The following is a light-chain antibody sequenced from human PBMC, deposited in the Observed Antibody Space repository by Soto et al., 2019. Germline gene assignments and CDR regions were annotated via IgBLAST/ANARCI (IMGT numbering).Light chain of an antibody. CDR2: DAS. Sequence: EIVLSQARDTLFLSTGVRATLSCRASKTVRNNLAWYQQRPGQAPRLLIYDASSRATGIPARFSGSGSGTDFTLTISSLEHEDFAVYYCHLHSDWPLTFGGGTKVDIK. CDR1: KTVRNN. V-gene: IGKV3-11*01. CDR3: HLHSDWPLT. J-gene: IGKJ4*01.